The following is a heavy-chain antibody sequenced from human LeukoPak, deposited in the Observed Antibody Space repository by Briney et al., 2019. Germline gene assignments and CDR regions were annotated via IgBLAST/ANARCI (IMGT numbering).Heavy chain of an antibody. CDR2: LYYSGST. V-gene: IGHV4-39*07. Sequence: SETLSLTSSVSAGSISSRSYYWGWIRQPPGKGLEWIGTLYYSGSTYYNPSLKSRVTISVDTSKNQFSLKLSSVTAADTAVFYCARETYSRIAARPDAFDIWGQGTMVTVSS. CDR3: ARETYSRIAARPDAFDI. D-gene: IGHD6-6*01. CDR1: AGSISSRSYY. J-gene: IGHJ3*02.